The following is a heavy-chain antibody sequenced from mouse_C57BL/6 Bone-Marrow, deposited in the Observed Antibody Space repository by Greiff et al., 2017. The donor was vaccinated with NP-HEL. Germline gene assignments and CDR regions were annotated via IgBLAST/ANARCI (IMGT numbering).Heavy chain of an antibody. V-gene: IGHV5-4*01. CDR1: GFAFSSYA. CDR3: ARAVNWAWFAY. J-gene: IGHJ3*01. D-gene: IGHD4-1*01. Sequence: EVQLVESGGGLVKPGGSLKISCAASGFAFSSYAMTWVRQTPEKRLEWVATISDGGSYTYYPDNVKGRFTLSRDNAKNNRYLQMSHLKSEDTAMYYCARAVNWAWFAYWGQGTLVTVSA. CDR2: ISDGGSYT.